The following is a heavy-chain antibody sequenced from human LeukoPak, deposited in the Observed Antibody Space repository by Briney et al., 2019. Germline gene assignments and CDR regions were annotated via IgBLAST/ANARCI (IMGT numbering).Heavy chain of an antibody. V-gene: IGHV3-21*01. D-gene: IGHD5-12*01. CDR2: ISSSSSYI. Sequence: GGSLRLSCAASGFTFSSYSMNWVRQAPGKGLEWVSSISSSSSYIYYADSVKGRFTISRDNAKNSLYLQMNSLRAEDTAVYYCAKSVATIRVFDYWGQGTLVTVSS. CDR1: GFTFSSYS. J-gene: IGHJ4*02. CDR3: AKSVATIRVFDY.